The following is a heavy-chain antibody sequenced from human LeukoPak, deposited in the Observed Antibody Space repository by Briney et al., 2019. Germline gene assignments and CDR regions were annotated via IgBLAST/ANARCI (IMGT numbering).Heavy chain of an antibody. D-gene: IGHD2-2*01. CDR2: IYYSGGT. Sequence: SETLSLTRTVSGGSISSYYWSWIRQPPGKGLEWIGYIYYSGGTNYNPSLKSRVTISVDTSKNQFSLKLSSVTAADTAVYYCARDKGYVDYWGQGTLVTVSS. V-gene: IGHV4-59*01. CDR1: GGSISSYY. CDR3: ARDKGYVDY. J-gene: IGHJ4*02.